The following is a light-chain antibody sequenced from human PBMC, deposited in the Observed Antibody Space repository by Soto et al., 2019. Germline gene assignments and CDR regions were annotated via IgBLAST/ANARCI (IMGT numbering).Light chain of an antibody. J-gene: IGKJ2*01. V-gene: IGKV2-30*01. Sequence: DVVMTQSPLSLPVTLGQPASISCRSSQSLVYTDGSTHLSWFQQRPGQSPRRLIYKVSDRDSGVPDRFSGSGSGTDFTLKISRVAAEDVGIYYCMQGTHWPYTFGQGTKLEIK. CDR1: QSLVYTDGSTH. CDR3: MQGTHWPYT. CDR2: KVS.